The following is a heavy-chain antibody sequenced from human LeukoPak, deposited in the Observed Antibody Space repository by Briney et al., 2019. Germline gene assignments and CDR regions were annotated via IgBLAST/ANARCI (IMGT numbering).Heavy chain of an antibody. J-gene: IGHJ4*02. Sequence: PSETLSLTCTVSGGSISSYYWSWIRQPPGKGLEWIGYIYTSGSTNCNPSLKSRVTISVDTSKNQFSLKLSSVTAADTAVYYCARLGDYWGQGTLVTVSS. CDR2: IYTSGST. CDR1: GGSISSYY. CDR3: ARLGDY. V-gene: IGHV4-4*09.